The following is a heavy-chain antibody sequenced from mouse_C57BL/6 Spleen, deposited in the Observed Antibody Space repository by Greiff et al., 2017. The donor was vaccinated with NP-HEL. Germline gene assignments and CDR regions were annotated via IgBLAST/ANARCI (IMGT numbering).Heavy chain of an antibody. CDR1: GYTFTDYY. V-gene: IGHV1-19*01. CDR3: ARCRGDSSGYGFDY. Sequence: EVQLQQSGPVLVKPGASVKMSCKASGYTFTDYYMNWVKQSHGKSLEWIGVINPYNGGTSYNQKFKGKATLTVDKSSSTAYMELNSLTSEDSAVYYCARCRGDSSGYGFDYWGKGTTLTVSS. J-gene: IGHJ2*01. D-gene: IGHD3-2*02. CDR2: INPYNGGT.